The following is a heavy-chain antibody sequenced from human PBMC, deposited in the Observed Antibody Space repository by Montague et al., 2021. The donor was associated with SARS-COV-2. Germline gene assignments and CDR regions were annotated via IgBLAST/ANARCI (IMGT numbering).Heavy chain of an antibody. V-gene: IGHV4-59*01. CDR2: IYYNGRT. J-gene: IGHJ4*02. CDR3: ARGTEVGAFDY. Sequence: SETLSPTCTVSGGSINGYYWTWVRQPPGKGLQWIAHIYYNGRTSYIPSLKSRLSVSLDKAKYQFSLELTSVTAADTARYFCARGTEVGAFDYWGQGALVSVSS. CDR1: GGSINGYY. D-gene: IGHD1-26*01.